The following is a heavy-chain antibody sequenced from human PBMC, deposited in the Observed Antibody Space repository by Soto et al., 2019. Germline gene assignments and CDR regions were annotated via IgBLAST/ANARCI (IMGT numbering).Heavy chain of an antibody. D-gene: IGHD3-10*01. CDR2: IYWDNDK. CDR1: GFSLTTSGVG. Sequence: QITLKESGPTLVKPTQTLTLTCTFSGFSLTTSGVGVGWIRQPPGKALEWLALIYWDNDKRYSPSLKSRLTITKDTSRNQEVLTMTNMDPVDTATYFCAHRDGFGEFDSWGQGTLVTVSS. CDR3: AHRDGFGEFDS. V-gene: IGHV2-5*02. J-gene: IGHJ5*01.